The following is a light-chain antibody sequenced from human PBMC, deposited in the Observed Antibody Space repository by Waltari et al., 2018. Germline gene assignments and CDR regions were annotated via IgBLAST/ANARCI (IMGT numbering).Light chain of an antibody. CDR2: WAS. Sequence: DIVMTQSPDSLAVSLGERATINCKSSPSVLYSSTNKNYLAWYQQKPGQPPKLLIYWASTRESGVPDRFSGSGSGTDFTLTISSLQAEDVAVYYCQQYYSTPPITFGGGTKVEIK. V-gene: IGKV4-1*01. J-gene: IGKJ4*01. CDR3: QQYYSTPPIT. CDR1: PSVLYSSTNKNY.